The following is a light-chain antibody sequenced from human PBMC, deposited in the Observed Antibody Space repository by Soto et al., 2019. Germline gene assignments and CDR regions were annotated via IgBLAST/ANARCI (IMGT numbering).Light chain of an antibody. V-gene: IGKV3-15*01. CDR1: QSVSSN. J-gene: IGKJ1*01. Sequence: DMLMTQSPATLSVSPGERATLSCRASQSVSSNLAWYQQKPGQSPRLLIYGASTRATGIPARFSGSGSGTEFTLTISSLQYEDFAVYYCQQYNNWPLTFGQGTKVDIK. CDR3: QQYNNWPLT. CDR2: GAS.